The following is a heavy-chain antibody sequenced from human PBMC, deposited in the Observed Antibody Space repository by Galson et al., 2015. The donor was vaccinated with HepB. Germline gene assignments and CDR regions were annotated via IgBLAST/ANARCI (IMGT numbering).Heavy chain of an antibody. Sequence: SVKVSCKASGYTFTSYGISWVRQAPGQGLEWMGWISAYNGNTNYAQKLQGRVTMTTDTSTSTAYMELRSLRSDDTAVYYCARGPYCSSTSCHPGWFDPWGQGTLVTVSS. V-gene: IGHV1-18*01. CDR3: ARGPYCSSTSCHPGWFDP. CDR2: ISAYNGNT. J-gene: IGHJ5*02. D-gene: IGHD2-2*01. CDR1: GYTFTSYG.